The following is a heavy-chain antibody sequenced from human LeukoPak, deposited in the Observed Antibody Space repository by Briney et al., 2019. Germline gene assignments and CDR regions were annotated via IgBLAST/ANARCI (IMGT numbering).Heavy chain of an antibody. CDR2: IHGSDDNT. D-gene: IGHD6-19*01. V-gene: IGHV3-23*01. J-gene: IGHJ3*02. Sequence: GGSLRLSCAASGFTFSSNAMTWVRQAPGKGLEWVSAIHGSDDNTHYADSVKGRFTISRDNAKNSLYLQMNSLRAEDTAVYYCARDKEIAVAGTPSTAFDIWGQGTMVTVSS. CDR1: GFTFSSNA. CDR3: ARDKEIAVAGTPSTAFDI.